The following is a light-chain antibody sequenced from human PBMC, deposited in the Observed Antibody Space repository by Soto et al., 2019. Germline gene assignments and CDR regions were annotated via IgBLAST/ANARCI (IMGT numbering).Light chain of an antibody. Sequence: DIQMTHSPSSLSASIGDRVILTCQASQDIANSLNWYQHKPGKAPNRLLYDASNLERGVPARFSGSGSGTDFSFTISSLQPEDIATYYCQQYENLPPTFGQGTRLEIK. CDR3: QQYENLPPT. CDR1: QDIANS. CDR2: DAS. V-gene: IGKV1-33*01. J-gene: IGKJ5*01.